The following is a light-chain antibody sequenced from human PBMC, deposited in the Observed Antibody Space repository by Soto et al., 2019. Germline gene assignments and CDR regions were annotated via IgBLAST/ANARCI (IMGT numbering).Light chain of an antibody. Sequence: EFVLTQSPGTLSLSPGERATLSCRASQSVSSNYLAWYQHKPGQAPRLLVYGASSRATGIPDRFSGSGSGTDFTLTISRLEPEAFALYYCQRYCSSFTFGPGTKVDIK. J-gene: IGKJ3*01. CDR2: GAS. CDR1: QSVSSNY. V-gene: IGKV3-20*01. CDR3: QRYCSSFT.